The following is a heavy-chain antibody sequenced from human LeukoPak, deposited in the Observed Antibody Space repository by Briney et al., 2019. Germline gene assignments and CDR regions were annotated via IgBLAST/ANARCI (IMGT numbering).Heavy chain of an antibody. CDR2: ISGSGGST. CDR1: GFTFSSYA. CDR3: AKVTLPYCSVTGCYPLDY. V-gene: IGHV3-23*01. D-gene: IGHD2-2*01. Sequence: PGGSLRLSCAASGFTFSSYAMTWVRQAPGKGLGWVSGISGSGGSTYYADSVKGRFTISRDNSKNTLYLQMNSLRAEDTAVYYCAKVTLPYCSVTGCYPLDYWGQGTLVTVSS. J-gene: IGHJ4*02.